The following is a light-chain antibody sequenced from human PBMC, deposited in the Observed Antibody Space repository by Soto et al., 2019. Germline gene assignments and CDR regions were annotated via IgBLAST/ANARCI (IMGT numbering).Light chain of an antibody. V-gene: IGKV2-24*01. Sequence: DIVLTQTPLSSPVTLGQPASISCRCSQSLLHSDGNTYWSGLQQRPGHPPRLLIYKTSNRFSVVADRFSGSAAGTEFTLQISRVEAEYVGVYYCMQATQYPPYSFGQGTKMEI. CDR1: QSLLHSDGNTY. CDR3: MQATQYPPYS. J-gene: IGKJ2*03. CDR2: KTS.